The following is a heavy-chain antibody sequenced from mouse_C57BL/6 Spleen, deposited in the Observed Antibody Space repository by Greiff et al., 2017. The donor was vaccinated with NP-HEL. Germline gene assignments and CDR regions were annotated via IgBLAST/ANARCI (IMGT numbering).Heavy chain of an antibody. CDR2: IDPNSGGT. Sequence: QVQLQQPGAELVKPGASVKLSCKASGYTFTSYWMHWVKQRPGRGLEWIGRIDPNSGGTKYNEKFKSKATLTVDKPSSTAYMQLSSLTSEDSAVYYCARGGYSKEVYYYAMDYWGQGASVTVSS. CDR3: ARGGYSKEVYYYAMDY. J-gene: IGHJ4*01. D-gene: IGHD2-5*01. CDR1: GYTFTSYW. V-gene: IGHV1-72*01.